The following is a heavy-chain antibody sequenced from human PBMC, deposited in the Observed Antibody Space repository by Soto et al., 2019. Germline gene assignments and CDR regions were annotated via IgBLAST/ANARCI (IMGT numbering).Heavy chain of an antibody. Sequence: QVQLQESGPGLVKPSGTLSLTCAVSGGSVSGDSWWSWVRQSPGKGLEWIGEIFRSGTTFYNPSLKSRITISIDKSTNQFSLKLTSVTAADTAVYYCASGGAYTWHSWCQGTLVTVSS. CDR2: IFRSGTT. J-gene: IGHJ4*02. V-gene: IGHV4-4*02. D-gene: IGHD3-10*01. CDR3: ASGGAYTWHS. CDR1: GGSVSGDSW.